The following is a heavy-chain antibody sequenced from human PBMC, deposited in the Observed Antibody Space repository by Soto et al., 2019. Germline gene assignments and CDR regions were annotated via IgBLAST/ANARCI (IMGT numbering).Heavy chain of an antibody. CDR2: ISYDGTNK. J-gene: IGHJ4*02. D-gene: IGHD2-15*01. V-gene: IGHV3-30*04. CDR3: AKDRGRYCSGGTCYLFDS. Sequence: GGSLRLSCGPSGFTFSTYAMHWVRQAPGKGLEWVAIISYDGTNKYYADSVKGRFTISRDNSKNTLYLQMNSLRVEDTALYYCAKDRGRYCSGGTCYLFDSWGQGALVTVSS. CDR1: GFTFSTYA.